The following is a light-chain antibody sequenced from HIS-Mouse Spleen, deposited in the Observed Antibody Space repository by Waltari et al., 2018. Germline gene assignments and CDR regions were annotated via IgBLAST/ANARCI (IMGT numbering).Light chain of an antibody. CDR3: QVWDSSSDHVV. CDR2: DDS. CDR1: NIGSKS. V-gene: IGLV3-21*03. J-gene: IGLJ2*01. Sequence: SYVLTQPPAVSVAPGKTARITCGGNNIGSKSVHWYQQMPGQAPVLVVYDDSERPSGIPERVSGSNSGNTATLTICRVEAGDEADYYCQVWDSSSDHVVFGGGTKLTVL.